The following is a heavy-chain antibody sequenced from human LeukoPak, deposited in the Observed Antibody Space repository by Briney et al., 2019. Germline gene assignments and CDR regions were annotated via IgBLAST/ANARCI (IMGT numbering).Heavy chain of an antibody. V-gene: IGHV4-59*08. D-gene: IGHD3-3*01. J-gene: IGHJ3*02. CDR3: ARHIYDFWSGYWSAAFDI. CDR1: GGSISSYY. CDR2: IYYSGST. Sequence: SETLSLTCTVSGGSISSYYWSWIRQPPGKGLEWIGYIYYSGSTNYNPSLKSRVTISVDTSKNQFSLKLSSVTAADTAVYYCARHIYDFWSGYWSAAFDIWGQGTMVTVSP.